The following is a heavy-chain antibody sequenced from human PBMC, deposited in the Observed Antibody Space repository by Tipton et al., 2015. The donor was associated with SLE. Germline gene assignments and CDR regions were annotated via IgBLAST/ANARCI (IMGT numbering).Heavy chain of an antibody. CDR1: GGSISSHY. CDR2: IYNSGSG. J-gene: IGHJ3*01. V-gene: IGHV4-59*11. Sequence: TLSLTCTVSGGSISSHYWSWIRQPPGKGLEWIGYIYNSGSGNYNPSLKSRVTISVDTSKNQFSLKLSSARAADTAVYYCARADYCDSSGYYSCAFDVGGQGTMVTVSS. CDR3: ARADYCDSSGYYSCAFDV. D-gene: IGHD3-22*01.